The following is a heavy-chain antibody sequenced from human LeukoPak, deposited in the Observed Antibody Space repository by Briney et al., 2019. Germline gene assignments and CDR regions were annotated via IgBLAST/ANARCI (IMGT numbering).Heavy chain of an antibody. CDR1: GFTINTFT. CDR3: AKAFSSGWSPFDY. CDR2: IRGAEGGT. J-gene: IGHJ4*02. D-gene: IGHD6-19*01. V-gene: IGHV3-23*01. Sequence: GGSLRLSCAASGFTINTFTMNWVRQAPGKGLEWVSTIRGAEGGTYYADSVKGRFTISRDNFENTLYLQMNYLREEDTALYYCAKAFSSGWSPFDYWGKGALVTVSS.